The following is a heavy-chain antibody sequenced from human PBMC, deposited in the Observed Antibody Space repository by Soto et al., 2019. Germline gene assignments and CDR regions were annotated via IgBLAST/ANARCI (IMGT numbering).Heavy chain of an antibody. J-gene: IGHJ6*03. Sequence: QVQLQQSGPGLVKPSQTLSLTCTVSGDSISRGPYYWSWIRQHPGKGLEWLGYIYYRGNTYYNPSLKSRLTISVDTSKNQFSLNLSSVTVADTAVYYCARSTVTATDFYYYYMDVWGKGTTVTVSS. CDR1: GDSISRGPYY. CDR3: ARSTVTATDFYYYYMDV. V-gene: IGHV4-31*03. CDR2: IYYRGNT. D-gene: IGHD4-4*01.